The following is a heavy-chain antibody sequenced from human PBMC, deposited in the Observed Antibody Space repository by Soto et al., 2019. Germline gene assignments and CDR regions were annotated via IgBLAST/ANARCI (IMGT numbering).Heavy chain of an antibody. CDR3: ARGAGYVWGSYRYGGYFDY. CDR2: INHSGST. Sequence: VQLQQWGAGLLKPSETLSLTCAVYGGSFSGYYWSWIRQPPGKGLEWIGEINHSGSTNYNPSLKSRVTISVDTSKNQFSLKLSSVTAADTAVYYCARGAGYVWGSYRYGGYFDYWGQGTLVTVSS. D-gene: IGHD3-16*02. V-gene: IGHV4-34*01. J-gene: IGHJ4*02. CDR1: GGSFSGYY.